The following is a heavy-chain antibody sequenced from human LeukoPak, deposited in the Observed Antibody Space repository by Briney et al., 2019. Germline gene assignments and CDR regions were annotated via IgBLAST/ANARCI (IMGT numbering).Heavy chain of an antibody. V-gene: IGHV4-34*01. CDR2: INHSGST. D-gene: IGHD5-12*01. Sequence: SETLSLTCAVYGGSFSGYYWSWIRQPPGKGLEWIGEINHSGSTNYNPSLKSRVTISVDTSKNQFSLKLSSVTAADTAVYYCARLPTITFFDYWGQGTLVTVSS. CDR3: ARLPTITFFDY. CDR1: GGSFSGYY. J-gene: IGHJ4*02.